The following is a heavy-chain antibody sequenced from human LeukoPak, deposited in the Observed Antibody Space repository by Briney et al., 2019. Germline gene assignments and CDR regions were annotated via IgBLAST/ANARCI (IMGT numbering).Heavy chain of an antibody. CDR2: IYTSGSI. Sequence: SETLSLTCTVPGGSISSYYWSWIRQPAGKGLEWIGRIYTSGSINYNPSLKSRVTMSVDTSKNQFSLKLSSVTAADTAVYYCAREYSSGWVFDYWGQGTLVTVSS. CDR1: GGSISSYY. CDR3: AREYSSGWVFDY. V-gene: IGHV4-4*07. D-gene: IGHD6-19*01. J-gene: IGHJ4*02.